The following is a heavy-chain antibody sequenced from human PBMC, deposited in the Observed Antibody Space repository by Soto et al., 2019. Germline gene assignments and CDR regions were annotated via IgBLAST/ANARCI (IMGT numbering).Heavy chain of an antibody. CDR2: ISYDGSNK. D-gene: IGHD5-18*01. J-gene: IGHJ4*02. V-gene: IGHV3-30-3*01. CDR3: ARDWAENTAMAIYYFDY. Sequence: AGGSLRLSCAASGFTFSSYAMHWVRQAPGKGLEWVAVISYDGSNKYYADSVKGRFTISRDNSKNTLYLQMNSLRAEDTAVYYCARDWAENTAMAIYYFDYWGQGTLVTVSS. CDR1: GFTFSSYA.